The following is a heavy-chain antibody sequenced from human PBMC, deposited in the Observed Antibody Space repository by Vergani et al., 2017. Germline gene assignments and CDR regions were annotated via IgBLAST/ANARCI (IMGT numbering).Heavy chain of an antibody. J-gene: IGHJ3*02. CDR3: ARDRTSYCSSTSCYRDAFDI. V-gene: IGHV4-4*02. CDR1: GGSISSSNW. D-gene: IGHD2-2*01. CDR2: IYHSGST. Sequence: QVQLQESGPGLVKPSGTLSLTCAVSGGSISSSNWWSWVRQPPGKGLEWIGEIYHSGSTSYNPSLKSRVTISVDKSKNQFSLKLSAVTAADTAVYYCARDRTSYCSSTSCYRDAFDIWGQGTMVTVSS.